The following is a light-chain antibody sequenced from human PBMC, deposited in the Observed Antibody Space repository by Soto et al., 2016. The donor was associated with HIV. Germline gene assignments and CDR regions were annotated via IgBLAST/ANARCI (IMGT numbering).Light chain of an antibody. Sequence: SYVLTQPPSVSVAPGKTARITCGGNNIGSKSVHWYQQKPGRAPVLVVYDDSDRPSGIPERFSGSNSGHTATLTISRVEAGDEADYYCEVWDDIGDQRVFGGGTKVTVV. CDR3: EVWDDIGDQRV. V-gene: IGLV3-21*03. CDR2: DDS. J-gene: IGLJ2*01. CDR1: NIGSKS.